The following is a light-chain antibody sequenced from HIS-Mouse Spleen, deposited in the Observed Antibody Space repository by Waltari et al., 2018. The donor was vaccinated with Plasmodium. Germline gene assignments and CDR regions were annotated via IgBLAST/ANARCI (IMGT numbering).Light chain of an antibody. Sequence: EIVLTQSPGTLSLSPGERATLSCRASQSVSSSYLAGYQQKPGQAPRLLIYGASSRATGSPDRFSGSGYGTDCTLTISRLEPEDFAVYYCQQYGSSPITFGQGTRLEIK. V-gene: IGKV3-20*01. CDR1: QSVSSSY. CDR2: GAS. J-gene: IGKJ5*01. CDR3: QQYGSSPIT.